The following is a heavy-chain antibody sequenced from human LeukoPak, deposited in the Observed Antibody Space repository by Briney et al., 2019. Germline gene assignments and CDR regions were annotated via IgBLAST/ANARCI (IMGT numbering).Heavy chain of an antibody. CDR1: GFTFDDYA. CDR3: AKGSGHIVVVTAYLYFDL. Sequence: PGGSLRLSCAASGFTFDDYAMHWVRHAPGKGLEWVSGISWNSGSIGYADSVKGRFTISRDNAKNSLYLQMNSLSAEDTALYYCAKGSGHIVVVTAYLYFDLWGRGTLVTVSS. CDR2: ISWNSGSI. J-gene: IGHJ2*01. D-gene: IGHD2-21*02. V-gene: IGHV3-9*01.